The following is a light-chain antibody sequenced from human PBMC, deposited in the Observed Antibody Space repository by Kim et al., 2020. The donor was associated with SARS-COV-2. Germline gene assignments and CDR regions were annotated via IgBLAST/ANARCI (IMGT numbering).Light chain of an antibody. J-gene: IGKJ2*01. V-gene: IGKV1-33*01. CDR2: DAS. CDR3: IQYDDLPYT. CDR1: QDISYC. Sequence: IQLTQSPSSLSAFAGDRVTITCQASQDISYCLDWYQQNPGKDPNVLIADASNLQSGAPSRFSGSGPGTEFTFSINNLQPEDIATYYCIQYDDLPYTFGRGTKLEI.